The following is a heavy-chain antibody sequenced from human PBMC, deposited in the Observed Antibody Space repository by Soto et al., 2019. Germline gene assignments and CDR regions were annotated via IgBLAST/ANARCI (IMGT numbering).Heavy chain of an antibody. J-gene: IGHJ6*02. V-gene: IGHV1-69*01. CDR1: GGTFNNFA. CDR3: ATATISPVSATFHHYGMDV. Sequence: QVQLVQSGAEVRKPGSSVKVSCQTSGGTFNNFAFTWVRQAPGQGLEWLGGIMPVFDTTNYVASFQGRITITADDLRNTVYMEMKTLRFDDTAVYYCATATISPVSATFHHYGMDVWGQGTTVTVSS. CDR2: IMPVFDTT. D-gene: IGHD6-25*01.